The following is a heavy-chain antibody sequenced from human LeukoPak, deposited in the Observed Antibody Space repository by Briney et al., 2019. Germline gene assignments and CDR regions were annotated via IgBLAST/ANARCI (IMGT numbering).Heavy chain of an antibody. CDR3: ARHSVPAAIDY. Sequence: SETLSLTCAASGYSISSGYYWGWIRQPPGKGLEWIGSIYHSGSTYYNPSLKSRVTISVDTSKNQFSLKLSSVTAADTAVYYCARHSVPAAIDYWGQGTLVTVSS. CDR1: GYSISSGYY. D-gene: IGHD2-2*01. CDR2: IYHSGST. J-gene: IGHJ4*02. V-gene: IGHV4-38-2*01.